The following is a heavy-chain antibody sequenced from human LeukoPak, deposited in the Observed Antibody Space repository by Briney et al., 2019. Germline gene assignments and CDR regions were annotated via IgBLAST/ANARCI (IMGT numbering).Heavy chain of an antibody. CDR3: ARDRFPHDDAHYGMDV. J-gene: IGHJ6*02. CDR1: GFTFSNYG. D-gene: IGHD3-16*01. Sequence: GRSLRLSCTASGFTFSNYGMHWVRQAPGKGLEWVAVMWVWNDGSNEYYADSVKGRFTIARGNSKNTLYLQMVSLRAEDTADYHCARDRFPHDDAHYGMDVWGQGTTVTVSS. V-gene: IGHV3-33*01. CDR2: MWVWNDGSNE.